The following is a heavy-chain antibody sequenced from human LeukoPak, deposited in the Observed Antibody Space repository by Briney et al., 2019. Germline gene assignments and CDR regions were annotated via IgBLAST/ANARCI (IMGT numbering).Heavy chain of an antibody. D-gene: IGHD1-26*01. J-gene: IGHJ4*02. CDR3: ARENSGSYREFDY. V-gene: IGHV4-4*07. CDR1: GGSISSYY. Sequence: KATETLSLTCTVSGGSISSYYWSWIRQPAGKGLGWIGRIYTSGSTNYNASLKSRVSMSVDTSKNQFSLKLSSVTAADTAVFYCARENSGSYREFDYWGQGTLVTVSS. CDR2: IYTSGST.